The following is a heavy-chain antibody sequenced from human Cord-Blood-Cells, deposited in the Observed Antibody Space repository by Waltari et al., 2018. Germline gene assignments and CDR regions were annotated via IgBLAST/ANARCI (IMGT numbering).Heavy chain of an antibody. D-gene: IGHD1-7*01. CDR3: AHRRYNWNYDYFDY. CDR2: IYWDDDK. Sequence: QITLKESGPTLVKPTQTLTLTCTFSGFSLSTSGVGVGWIRQPPGKALEWLALIYWDDDKRYSPSLKSRLTITKDTSKNQVVLTMTNMDPVDTATYYCAHRRYNWNYDYFDYWGQGTLVTVSS. J-gene: IGHJ4*02. V-gene: IGHV2-5*02. CDR1: GFSLSTSGVG.